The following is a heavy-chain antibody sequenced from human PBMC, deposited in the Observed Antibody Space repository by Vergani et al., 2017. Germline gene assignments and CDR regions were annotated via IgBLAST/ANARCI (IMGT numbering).Heavy chain of an antibody. CDR1: GVSIGSNSYY. D-gene: IGHD2/OR15-2a*01. CDR2: IYYTGTT. Sequence: QLQLQESGPGLVKPSETLSLTCTVSGVSIGSNSYYWGWIRQPPGKGLEWIGTIYYTGTTYYNEAHKSRLTISVDTSKNLFSLNLTSLTAADTDIYYCARDRDLYCRSTTSCHNWFDPWGQGSLVTVSS. V-gene: IGHV4-39*07. J-gene: IGHJ5*02. CDR3: ARDRDLYCRSTTSCHNWFDP.